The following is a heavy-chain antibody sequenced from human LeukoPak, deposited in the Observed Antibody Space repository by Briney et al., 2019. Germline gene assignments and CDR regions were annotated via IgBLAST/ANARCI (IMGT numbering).Heavy chain of an antibody. Sequence: GSLRLSCAASGFTFSNYGMHWVRQAPGKGLEWVAMTSYDGSNKYYVDSVKGRFTISRDNSKNTLYLQMNSLRAEDTAVYYCAKERVPGSWWGVFFDYWGQGTLVTVSS. J-gene: IGHJ4*02. CDR2: TSYDGSNK. V-gene: IGHV3-30*18. CDR3: AKERVPGSWWGVFFDY. D-gene: IGHD6-13*01. CDR1: GFTFSNYG.